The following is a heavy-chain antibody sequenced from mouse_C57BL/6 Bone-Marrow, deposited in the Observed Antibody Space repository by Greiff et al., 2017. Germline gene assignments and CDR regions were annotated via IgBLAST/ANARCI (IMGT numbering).Heavy chain of an antibody. CDR1: GYTFTDYY. CDR2: IYPGSGNT. Sequence: VQLQQSGAELVRPGASVKLSCKASGYTFTDYYINWVKQRPGQGLEWIARIYPGSGNTYYNEKFKGKATLTAEKSSSTAYMQLSSLTSEDSAVYFCARGEYYGSSRYFDVWGTGTTVTVSS. D-gene: IGHD1-1*01. V-gene: IGHV1-76*01. CDR3: ARGEYYGSSRYFDV. J-gene: IGHJ1*03.